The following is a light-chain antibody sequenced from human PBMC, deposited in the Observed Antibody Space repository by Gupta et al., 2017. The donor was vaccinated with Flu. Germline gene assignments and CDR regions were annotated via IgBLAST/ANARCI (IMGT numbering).Light chain of an antibody. CDR2: GNS. CDR1: SSNIGSNP. V-gene: IGLV1-44*01. Sequence: QSVLAQPPSASETPGQRVTISCSGSSSNIGSNPVNWYQQVPGTAPTLLIYGNSQRPSGVPDRFSGSKSGTSASLAISGLQSEDEADDYCAAWDDSMNGHYVFGTGTKVTVL. CDR3: AAWDDSMNGHYV. J-gene: IGLJ1*01.